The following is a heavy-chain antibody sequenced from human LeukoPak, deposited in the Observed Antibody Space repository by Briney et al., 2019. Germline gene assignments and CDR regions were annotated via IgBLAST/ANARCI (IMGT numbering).Heavy chain of an antibody. CDR2: FDPEDGET. J-gene: IGHJ5*02. V-gene: IGHV1-24*01. D-gene: IGHD3-16*02. CDR3: ARGGGPVGVWGSYRYDNWFDP. CDR1: GYTLTELS. Sequence: ASVKVSCKVSGYTLTELSMHWVRQAPGKGLEWMGGFDPEDGETIYAQKFQGRATMTEDTSTDTAYMELSSLRSEDTAVYYCARGGGPVGVWGSYRYDNWFDPWGQGTLVTVSS.